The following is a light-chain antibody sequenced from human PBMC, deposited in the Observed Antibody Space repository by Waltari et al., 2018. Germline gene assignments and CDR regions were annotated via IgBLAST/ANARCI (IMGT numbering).Light chain of an antibody. Sequence: EIVMTQSPATLSVSPGKRATLFCRASQSVSTNLAWYQQKPGQAPRLLIYGASTRATGGPARFSGSGSGTEFTLAISSLQSEDVAVYYCQQYNNWPLFGQGTKVEI. J-gene: IGKJ1*01. CDR2: GAS. V-gene: IGKV3-15*01. CDR1: QSVSTN. CDR3: QQYNNWPL.